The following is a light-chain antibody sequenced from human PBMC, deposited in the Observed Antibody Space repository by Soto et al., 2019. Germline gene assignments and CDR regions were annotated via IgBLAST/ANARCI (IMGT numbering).Light chain of an antibody. CDR1: NIGSKR. CDR3: QVWDSTSDLAV. CDR2: EDS. V-gene: IGLV3-21*02. Sequence: SYELTQPPSVSVAPGQTARMTCGGNNIGSKRVQWYQHKAGQAPVMVVYEDSDRPSGIPERFSGSNSGNTATLTISSVEAGDEADYYCQVWDSTSDLAVFGTGTKVTVL. J-gene: IGLJ1*01.